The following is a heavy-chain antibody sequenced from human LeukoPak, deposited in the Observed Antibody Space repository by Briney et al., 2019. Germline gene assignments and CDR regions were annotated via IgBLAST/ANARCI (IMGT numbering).Heavy chain of an antibody. V-gene: IGHV1-69*13. CDR2: IIPIFGTA. Sequence: SVKVSCKASGGTSSSYAISWVREAPGPGLEWMGGIIPIFGTANYAQKFQGRVTITADESTSTAYMELSSLRSEDTAVYYCARSRGIPEYYFDYWGQGTLVTVSS. CDR1: GGTSSSYA. J-gene: IGHJ4*02. CDR3: ARSRGIPEYYFDY. D-gene: IGHD2-21*01.